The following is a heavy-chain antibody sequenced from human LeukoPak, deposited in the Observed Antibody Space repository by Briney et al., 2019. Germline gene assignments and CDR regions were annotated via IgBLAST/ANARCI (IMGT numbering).Heavy chain of an antibody. CDR3: ARISGWFGDNFDY. J-gene: IGHJ4*02. Sequence: PGGTLRLSCAASGFTFISYGMSWVRQAPGKGLEWVSAISGSGGSTYYADSVKGRFTISRDNSKNTLYLQMNSLKASDTAMYYCARISGWFGDNFDYWGQGTLVTVSS. CDR2: ISGSGGST. D-gene: IGHD3-10*01. CDR1: GFTFISYG. V-gene: IGHV3-23*01.